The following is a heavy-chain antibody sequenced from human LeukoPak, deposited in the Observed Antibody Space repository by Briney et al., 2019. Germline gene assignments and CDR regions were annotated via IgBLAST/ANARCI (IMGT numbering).Heavy chain of an antibody. CDR3: AREPMVRGVIGDAFDI. CDR2: INPSGGST. J-gene: IGHJ3*02. D-gene: IGHD3-10*01. V-gene: IGHV1-46*01. CDR1: GYTFTSYY. Sequence: ASVKVSCKASGYTFTSYYIHWMRQAPGQGPEWMGIINPSGGSTSYAQKFQGRVTMTRDMSTRTVYMDLSSLRSEDMAIYYCAREPMVRGVIGDAFDIWGQGTMVTVSS.